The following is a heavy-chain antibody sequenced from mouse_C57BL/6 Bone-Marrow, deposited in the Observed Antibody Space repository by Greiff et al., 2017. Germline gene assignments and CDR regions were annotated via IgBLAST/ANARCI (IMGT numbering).Heavy chain of an antibody. Sequence: VMLVESGAELVRPGTSVKMSCKASGYTFTNYWIGWAKQRPGHGLEWIGDIYPGGGYTNYNEKFKGKATLTADKSSSTAYMQISSLTSEDSAIYYCARSGDNYEDYYAMDYWGQGTSVTVSS. D-gene: IGHD1-3*01. CDR1: GYTFTNYW. CDR2: IYPGGGYT. J-gene: IGHJ4*01. CDR3: ARSGDNYEDYYAMDY. V-gene: IGHV1-63*01.